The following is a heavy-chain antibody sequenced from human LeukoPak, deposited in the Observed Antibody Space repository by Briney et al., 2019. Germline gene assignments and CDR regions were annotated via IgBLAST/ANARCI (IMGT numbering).Heavy chain of an antibody. CDR2: INHSGST. CDR1: GGSFSGYY. D-gene: IGHD1-14*01. CDR3: AIRTGAATPFDY. Sequence: PSETLSLTCAVYGGSFSGYYWSWIRQPPGKGLEWIGEINHSGSTNYNPSLKSRVTISVDTSKNQFSLKLSSVTAADTAVYYCAIRTGAATPFDYWGQGTLVTVSS. J-gene: IGHJ4*02. V-gene: IGHV4-34*01.